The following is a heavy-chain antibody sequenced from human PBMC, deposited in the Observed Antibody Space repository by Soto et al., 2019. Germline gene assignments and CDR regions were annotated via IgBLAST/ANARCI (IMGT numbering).Heavy chain of an antibody. CDR1: GFSLTTRGVG. V-gene: IGHV2-5*02. J-gene: IGHJ5*02. D-gene: IGHD3-16*01. CDR2: IYWDNVK. Sequence: QITLKESGPTLVKPTQTLTLTCTFSGFSLTTRGVGVGWIRQPPGKALECLAFIYWDNVKRYSPSLQSRLSITKDTSKNKVVLTMTKVDPVDTATYYCAHIPNYYQYDWFDPWGQGTLVSVSS. CDR3: AHIPNYYQYDWFDP.